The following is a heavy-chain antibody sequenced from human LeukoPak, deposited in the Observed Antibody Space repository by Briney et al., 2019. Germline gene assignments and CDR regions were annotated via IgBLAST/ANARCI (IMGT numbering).Heavy chain of an antibody. Sequence: SETLSLTCAVYGGSFSGYYWSWIRQPPGKGLEWIGYIYYSGSTNYNPSLKSRVTISVDTSKNQFSLKLSSVTAADTAVYYCARLTVTTVYYYYGMDVWGQGTTVTVSS. CDR2: IYYSGST. CDR1: GGSFSGYY. CDR3: ARLTVTTVYYYYGMDV. J-gene: IGHJ6*02. D-gene: IGHD4-17*01. V-gene: IGHV4-59*08.